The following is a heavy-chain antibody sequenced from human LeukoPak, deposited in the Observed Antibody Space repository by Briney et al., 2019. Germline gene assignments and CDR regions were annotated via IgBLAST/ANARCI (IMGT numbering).Heavy chain of an antibody. D-gene: IGHD1-1*01. CDR3: ARGSLHNSLDY. J-gene: IGHJ4*02. Sequence: SETLSLTCAVYGGSFSGYYWSWIRQPPVKGLEWIGEINHSGSTNYNPSLKSRVTISVDTSKNQFSLKLSSVTAADTAVYYCARGSLHNSLDYWGQGTLVTVSS. CDR2: INHSGST. V-gene: IGHV4-34*01. CDR1: GGSFSGYY.